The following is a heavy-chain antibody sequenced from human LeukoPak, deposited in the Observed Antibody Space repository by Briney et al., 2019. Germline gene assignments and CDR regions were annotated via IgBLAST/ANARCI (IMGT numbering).Heavy chain of an antibody. CDR3: ARDRYSSGSRYYFDY. D-gene: IGHD6-19*01. Sequence: WASVKVSCKASGYTFTSYAMHWVRQTPGQRLEWMGWINAGNGNTKYSQKFQGRVTITRDTSASTAYMELSSLRSEDTAVYYCARDRYSSGSRYYFDYWGQGTLVTVSS. CDR1: GYTFTSYA. J-gene: IGHJ4*02. V-gene: IGHV1-3*01. CDR2: INAGNGNT.